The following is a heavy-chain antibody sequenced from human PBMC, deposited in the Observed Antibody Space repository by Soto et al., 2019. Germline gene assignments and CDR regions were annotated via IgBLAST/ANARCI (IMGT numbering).Heavy chain of an antibody. J-gene: IGHJ3*02. V-gene: IGHV3-48*03. CDR3: ASETLRDAIDI. CDR2: IRANDESI. Sequence: GGSLRLSCVASGFDFRGYEMNWVRQAPGKGLEWVSNIRANDESIYYADSVKGRVSVSRDNAKNSLFLEMNSLRVDDTAVYYRASETLRDAIDIWGQGTMVTVSS. CDR1: GFDFRGYE.